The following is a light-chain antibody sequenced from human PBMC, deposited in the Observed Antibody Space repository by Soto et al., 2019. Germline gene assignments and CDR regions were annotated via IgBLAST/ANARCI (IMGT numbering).Light chain of an antibody. CDR3: HQYNSWPQT. V-gene: IGKV3-15*01. Sequence: EIVMTQSPATLPVSPGERATLSCRASQSVSTNLAWYQQKPGQAPRLLIYGASTRATGFPARFSGSGSGTDFTLTISSLQSEDFAVYYCHQYNSWPQTFGQGTKWISN. CDR1: QSVSTN. CDR2: GAS. J-gene: IGKJ2*01.